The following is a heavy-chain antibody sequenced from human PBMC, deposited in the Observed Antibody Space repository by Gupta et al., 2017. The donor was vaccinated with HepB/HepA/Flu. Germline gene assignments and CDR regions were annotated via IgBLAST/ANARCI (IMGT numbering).Heavy chain of an antibody. CDR3: ARGTNTIPGMDG. Sequence: EVQLVESGGGLVQPGGSLRLSCAAFEFTFSSYWMNWVRQVPGKGLEWGATNNKSGNDIYNGDSGKGRFTISRDNAKNSMYVQMNRLRVDDTAVYYCARGTNTIPGMDGWGQGTPVTVSS. J-gene: IGHJ6*02. CDR2: NNKSGNDI. D-gene: IGHD3-3*01. CDR1: EFTFSSYW. V-gene: IGHV3-7*01.